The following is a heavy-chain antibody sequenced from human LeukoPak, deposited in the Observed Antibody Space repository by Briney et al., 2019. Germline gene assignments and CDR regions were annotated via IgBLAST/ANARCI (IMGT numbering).Heavy chain of an antibody. D-gene: IGHD3-22*01. J-gene: IGHJ4*02. CDR3: ATTRLYYYDSGGYPIRSAFDY. CDR2: FDPEDGET. CDR1: GYTLTELS. Sequence: ASVKVSCKVSGYTLTELSMHWVRQAPGKGLEWMGGFDPEDGETIYAQKFQGRVTMTEDTSTDTAYMELSSLRSEDTAVYYCATTRLYYYDSGGYPIRSAFDYWGQGTLVTVSS. V-gene: IGHV1-24*01.